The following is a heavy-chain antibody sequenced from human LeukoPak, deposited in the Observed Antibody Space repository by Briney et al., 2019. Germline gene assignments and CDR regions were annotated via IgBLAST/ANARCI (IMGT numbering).Heavy chain of an antibody. V-gene: IGHV1-69*13. J-gene: IGHJ5*02. CDR2: IIPIFGTA. CDR1: GYTFTSYG. Sequence: GASVKVSCKTFGYTFTSYGISWVRQAPGQGLEWMGGIIPIFGTANYAQKFQGRVTITADESTSTAYMELSSLRSEDTAVYYCARGSTNYYDSSGAFDPWGQGTLVTVSS. CDR3: ARGSTNYYDSSGAFDP. D-gene: IGHD3-22*01.